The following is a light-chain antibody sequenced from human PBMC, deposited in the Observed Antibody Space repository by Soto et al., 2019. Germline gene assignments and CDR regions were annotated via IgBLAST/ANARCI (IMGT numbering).Light chain of an antibody. CDR1: KLGDKY. CDR2: QDS. J-gene: IGLJ2*01. V-gene: IGLV3-1*01. Sequence: SYKLTQPPSVSVSPGQTASITCSGDKLGDKYACWYQQKPGQSPVLVIYQDSKRPSGIPERFSGSNSGNTATLTISGTQAMDEADYYCQAWDSITVVFGGGTKLTVL. CDR3: QAWDSITVV.